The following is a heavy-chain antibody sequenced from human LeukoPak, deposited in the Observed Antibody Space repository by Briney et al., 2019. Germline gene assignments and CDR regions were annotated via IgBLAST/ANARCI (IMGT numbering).Heavy chain of an antibody. CDR2: ISRSGDIT. J-gene: IGHJ4*02. CDR3: ATEGFYF. V-gene: IGHV3-23*01. Sequence: GRSLRLSCAASGASFSKYGMKWVRQAAGAGLEYISGISRSGDITHYADSVKGRFTISRDNVKNTLYLQMNSLRAEDTALYYCATEGFYFWGPGTQVTVSS. CDR1: GASFSKYG.